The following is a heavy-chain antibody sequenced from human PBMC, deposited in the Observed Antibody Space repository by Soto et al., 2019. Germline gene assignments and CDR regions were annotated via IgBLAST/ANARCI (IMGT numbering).Heavy chain of an antibody. D-gene: IGHD3-22*01. CDR2: IYWDDDK. CDR3: ARYYYDDSSCYDAY. J-gene: IGHJ4*02. Sequence: QITLKESGPTLMKPTQTLTMTCTFSWFSLSTSGVAVGWIRQPPGTALEWLALIYWDDDKRYSPSLKSRLTITKDTSKNHGVLTMTNMDPGDTATYYCARYYYDDSSCYDAYWGQGTLVTVSS. V-gene: IGHV2-5*02. CDR1: WFSLSTSGVA.